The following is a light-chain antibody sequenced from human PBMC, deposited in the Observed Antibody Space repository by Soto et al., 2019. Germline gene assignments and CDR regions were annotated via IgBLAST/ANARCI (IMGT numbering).Light chain of an antibody. J-gene: IGLJ3*02. CDR2: RNN. Sequence: QSVLTQPPSASGTPGQRVTISCSGRNSNIGSNYVYWYQQIPGTAPKLLIYRNNQRPSGVPDRFSGSKSGTSASLAISGLRSEDEADYYCAAWDDSLSGWVFGGGTKLTVL. V-gene: IGLV1-47*01. CDR3: AAWDDSLSGWV. CDR1: NSNIGSNY.